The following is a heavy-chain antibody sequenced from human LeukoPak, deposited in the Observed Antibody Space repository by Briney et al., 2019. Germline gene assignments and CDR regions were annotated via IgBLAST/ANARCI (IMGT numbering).Heavy chain of an antibody. D-gene: IGHD1-7*01. CDR3: ARVNVLGGNYFGRARGKYSYYYMDV. Sequence: SVKVSCKASGGTFSSYAISWVRQAPGQGLEWMGGIIPIFGTANYAQKFQGRVTITTDESTSTAYMELSSLRSEDTAVYYCARVNVLGGNYFGRARGKYSYYYMDVWGIGTTVTVSS. J-gene: IGHJ6*03. CDR1: GGTFSSYA. V-gene: IGHV1-69*05. CDR2: IIPIFGTA.